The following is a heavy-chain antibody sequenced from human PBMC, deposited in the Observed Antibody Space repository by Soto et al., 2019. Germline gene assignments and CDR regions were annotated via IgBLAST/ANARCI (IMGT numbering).Heavy chain of an antibody. D-gene: IGHD6-19*01. V-gene: IGHV4-39*01. Sequence: PSGTLSLPCTVSGGSISSSSYYWGWIRQPPGKRLEWIGSIYYSGSTYYNPSLKSRVTISVDTSKNQLSLKWSSVTSAQTAVHYCLYEKAGASTGVAWTQRTPVPVSS. J-gene: IGHJ5*02. CDR1: GGSISSSSYY. CDR3: LYEKAGASTGVA. CDR2: IYYSGST.